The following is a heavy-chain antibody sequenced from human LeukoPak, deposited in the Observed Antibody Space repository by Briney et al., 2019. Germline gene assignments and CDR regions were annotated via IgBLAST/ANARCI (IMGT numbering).Heavy chain of an antibody. Sequence: GGSLRLSCGASGLTFKNYGMHWVRQSPGKGLEWLAVIWADGRNHFYADSVKGRFTFSRDNSRNMLYLQMNSLRSEDTAVYYCARWSIWCSSTSCLFDYWGQGTLVTVSS. V-gene: IGHV3-33*08. CDR3: ARWSIWCSSTSCLFDY. J-gene: IGHJ4*02. CDR1: GLTFKNYG. CDR2: IWADGRNH. D-gene: IGHD2-2*01.